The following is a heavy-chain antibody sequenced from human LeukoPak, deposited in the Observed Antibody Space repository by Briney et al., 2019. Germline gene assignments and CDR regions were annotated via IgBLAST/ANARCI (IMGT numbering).Heavy chain of an antibody. Sequence: GGSLKLSCAASGFTFSDYYINWIRQAPGKGLEWISYISSDGSTIYSADSLKGRFTISRDNAKHSLYLQMNSLRAEDTAVYYCARDSRGAFDIWGQGTMVTVSS. CDR2: ISSDGSTI. CDR1: GFTFSDYY. J-gene: IGHJ3*02. D-gene: IGHD3-10*01. V-gene: IGHV3-11*01. CDR3: ARDSRGAFDI.